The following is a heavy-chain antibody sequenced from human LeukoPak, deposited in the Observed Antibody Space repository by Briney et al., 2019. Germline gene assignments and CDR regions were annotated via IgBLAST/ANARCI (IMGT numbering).Heavy chain of an antibody. CDR1: GFTHRSYG. J-gene: IGHJ4*02. CDR2: ISCEGNKK. Sequence: GGSLRLSCALSGFTHRSYGMHWVPQAPDKGLEWVADISCEGNKKYRADSVKGRYTISRDNSKNTLYLQMNSLRAECTAVYYSAKDLSGSWSLYYWGEGTLVTVS. V-gene: IGHV3-30*18. CDR3: AKDLSGSWSLYY. D-gene: IGHD2-15*01.